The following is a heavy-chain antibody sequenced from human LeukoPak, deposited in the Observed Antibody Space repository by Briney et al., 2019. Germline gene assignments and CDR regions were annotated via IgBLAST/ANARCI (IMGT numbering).Heavy chain of an antibody. CDR2: IKQDGSEK. Sequence: GGSLRLSCAASGFTFSSYWMAWVRQAPGKGLEWVASIKQDGSEKYYVDSVKGRFTISRDNAENSLYLQMHSLRAEDTAVYYCARDGGYCSGGTCYSTHWGQGTLVIVSS. J-gene: IGHJ4*02. CDR1: GFTFSSYW. D-gene: IGHD2-15*01. V-gene: IGHV3-7*03. CDR3: ARDGGYCSGGTCYSTH.